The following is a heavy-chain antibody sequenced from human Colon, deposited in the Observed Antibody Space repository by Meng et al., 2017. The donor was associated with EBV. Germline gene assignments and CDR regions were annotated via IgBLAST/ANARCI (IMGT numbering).Heavy chain of an antibody. Sequence: QRHADESQPDLAKLSGSRSFTSACVGGPLRSINWWSWVRQPPGKGLEWIGEIYHSGSTNYNPSLKSRVTISVDESKNQFSLRLSSVTAADTAVYYCARVGAYCGGDCYHPRWGQGTLVTVSS. V-gene: IGHV4-4*02. J-gene: IGHJ4*02. CDR2: IYHSGST. CDR3: ARVGAYCGGDCYHPR. CDR1: GGPLRSINW. D-gene: IGHD2-21*02.